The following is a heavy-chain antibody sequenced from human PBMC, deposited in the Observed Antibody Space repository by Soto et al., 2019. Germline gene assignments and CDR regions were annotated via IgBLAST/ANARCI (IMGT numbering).Heavy chain of an antibody. V-gene: IGHV1-8*03. D-gene: IGHD3-10*01. CDR2: MNANSGNT. CDR1: GYSFTSFD. Sequence: ASVKVSCKSFGYSFTSFDVHWVRQASGQGLEWMGWMNANSGNTNYAQKFQGRVTITRDTSTNTAYMELSSLRSEDTAVYYCARVWYYGSGKFYYYYYMDVWGKGTTVTVSS. CDR3: ARVWYYGSGKFYYYYYMDV. J-gene: IGHJ6*03.